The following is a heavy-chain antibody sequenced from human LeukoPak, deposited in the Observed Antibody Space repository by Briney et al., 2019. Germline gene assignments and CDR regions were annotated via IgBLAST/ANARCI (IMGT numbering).Heavy chain of an antibody. D-gene: IGHD6-13*01. CDR1: GDSVSSNSAA. V-gene: IGHV6-1*01. CDR2: AYYRSKWYN. J-gene: IGHJ3*02. CDR3: ATGNAAAGVGNGFDI. Sequence: SQTLSLTCAISGDSVSSNSAAWNWIRQSPSRGLEWLGRAYYRSKWYNDYAVSVKSRIIINPDTSKNQFSLQLNSVTPEDTAVYYCATGNAAAGVGNGFDIWGQGTMVTVSS.